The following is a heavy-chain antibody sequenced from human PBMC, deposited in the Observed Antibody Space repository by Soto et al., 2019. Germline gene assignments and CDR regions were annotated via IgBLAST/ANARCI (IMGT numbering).Heavy chain of an antibody. Sequence: PGGSLRLSCAASGFTFSSYGMHWVRQAPGKGLEWVAVIWYDGSNKYYADSVKGRFTISRDNSKNTLYLQMNSLRAEDTAVYYCARLDHSGSYYGLGMDVWGQGTTVTVSS. D-gene: IGHD1-26*01. V-gene: IGHV3-33*01. J-gene: IGHJ6*02. CDR3: ARLDHSGSYYGLGMDV. CDR2: IWYDGSNK. CDR1: GFTFSSYG.